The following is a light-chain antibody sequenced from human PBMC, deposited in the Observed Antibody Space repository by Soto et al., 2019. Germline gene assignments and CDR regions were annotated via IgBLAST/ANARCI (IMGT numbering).Light chain of an antibody. J-gene: IGLJ1*01. Sequence: QSALTQPPSASGSPGQSVTISCTGTSSDVGGYNYVSWNQQHPGKAPKLMIYEVSKRPSGVPDRFSGSKSGNTASLTVSGLQAEDEADYYCSSYAGSNNFVFGTGTKLT. CDR1: SSDVGGYNY. CDR2: EVS. V-gene: IGLV2-8*01. CDR3: SSYAGSNNFV.